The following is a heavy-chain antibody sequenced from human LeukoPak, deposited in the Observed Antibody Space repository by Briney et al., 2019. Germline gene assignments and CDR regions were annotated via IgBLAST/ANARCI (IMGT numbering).Heavy chain of an antibody. CDR2: ISSSSSYI. J-gene: IGHJ4*02. Sequence: SGGSLRLSCAASGFTFSSYSMNWVRQAPGKGLEWVSSISSSSSYIYYADSVKGRFTISRDNAKNSLYLQMNSLRAEDTAVYYCARAGSSNFDYWGQGTLVTVSS. CDR3: ARAGSSNFDY. V-gene: IGHV3-21*01. D-gene: IGHD6-6*01. CDR1: GFTFSSYS.